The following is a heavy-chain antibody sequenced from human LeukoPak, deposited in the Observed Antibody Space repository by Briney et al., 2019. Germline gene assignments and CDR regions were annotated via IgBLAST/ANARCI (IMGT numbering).Heavy chain of an antibody. CDR2: IFGGGGT. Sequence: GGSLRLSCAASGFTVSSHYMAWVRQPPGKGLEWVSIIFGGGGTYYAGSVRGRFTISRDNSQNMLFLQMNSLRTEDTAVYYCASWPGAWYGEDYWGQGTRVTVSS. CDR1: GFTVSSHY. CDR3: ASWPGAWYGEDY. D-gene: IGHD3-10*01. J-gene: IGHJ4*02. V-gene: IGHV3-53*01.